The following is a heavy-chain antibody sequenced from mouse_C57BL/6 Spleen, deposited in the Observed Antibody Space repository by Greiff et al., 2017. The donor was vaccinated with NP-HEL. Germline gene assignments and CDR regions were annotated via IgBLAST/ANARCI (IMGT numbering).Heavy chain of an antibody. D-gene: IGHD3-3*01. Sequence: QVQLQQPGAELVRPGTSVKLSCKASGYTFTSYWMHWVKQRPGQGLEWIGVIDPSDSYTNYNQKFKGKATLTVDTSSSTAYMQLSSLTSEDSAVYYCAETGDGNYFDYWGQGTTLTVSS. CDR2: IDPSDSYT. J-gene: IGHJ2*01. CDR3: AETGDGNYFDY. V-gene: IGHV1-59*01. CDR1: GYTFTSYW.